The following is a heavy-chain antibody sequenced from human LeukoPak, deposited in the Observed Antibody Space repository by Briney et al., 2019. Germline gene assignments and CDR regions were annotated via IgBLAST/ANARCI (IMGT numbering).Heavy chain of an antibody. CDR2: IKQEDGSEK. CDR3: ARVSGRYGGAFDN. Sequence: PGGSLRLSCTTSGFTFSSYGMHWVRQAPGKGLEWVANIKQEDGSEKYYVDSVKGRFTISRDNAKNSLYLQMNSLRAEDTAVYYCARVSGRYGGAFDNWGQGTLVTVSS. J-gene: IGHJ4*02. CDR1: GFTFSSYG. V-gene: IGHV3-7*03. D-gene: IGHD1-26*01.